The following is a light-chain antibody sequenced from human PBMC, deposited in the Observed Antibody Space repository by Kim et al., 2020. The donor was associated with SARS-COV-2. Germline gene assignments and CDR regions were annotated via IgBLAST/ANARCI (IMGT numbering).Light chain of an antibody. CDR3: CSYARSDSPH. Sequence: QSALTQPAPVSGSPGQSITISCTGTSSDVGNYNLVSWYQQHPGKAPKLMIYEVSKRPSGVSNRFSGSRSGNTASLTISGLQTEDEADYYCCSYARSDSPHFGGGTQLTVL. CDR2: EVS. CDR1: SSDVGNYNL. J-gene: IGLJ7*01. V-gene: IGLV2-23*02.